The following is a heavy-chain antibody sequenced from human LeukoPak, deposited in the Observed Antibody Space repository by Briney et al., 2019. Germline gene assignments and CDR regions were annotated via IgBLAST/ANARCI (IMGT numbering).Heavy chain of an antibody. CDR1: GFTFSSYG. D-gene: IGHD4-17*01. CDR3: AKERGGATTGYEDY. J-gene: IGHJ4*02. V-gene: IGHV3-30*18. CDR2: ISYGGSNK. Sequence: GGSLRLPCAASGFTFSSYGMHWVRQAPGKGLEWVAVISYGGSNKYYADSVKGRFTISRDNSKNTLYLQMNSLRAEDTAVYYCAKERGGATTGYEDYWGQGTLVTVSS.